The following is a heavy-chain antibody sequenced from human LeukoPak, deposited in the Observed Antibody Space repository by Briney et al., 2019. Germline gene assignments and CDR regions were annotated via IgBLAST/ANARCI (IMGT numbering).Heavy chain of an antibody. J-gene: IGHJ6*02. V-gene: IGHV4-34*01. CDR3: ARGLIVVVPAAPYGMDV. CDR1: GGSFSGYY. D-gene: IGHD2-2*01. CDR2: INHSGST. Sequence: SETLSLTCAVYGGSFSGYYWSWIRQPPGKGLEWIGEINHSGSTSYNPSLKSRVTISVDTSKNQFSLKLSSVTAADTAVYYCARGLIVVVPAAPYGMDVWGQGTTVTVSS.